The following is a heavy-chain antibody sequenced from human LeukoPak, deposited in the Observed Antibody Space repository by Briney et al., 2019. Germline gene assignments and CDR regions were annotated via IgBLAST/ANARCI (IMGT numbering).Heavy chain of an antibody. D-gene: IGHD4-23*01. V-gene: IGHV1-18*01. CDR1: GYTFTSFD. J-gene: IGHJ2*01. CDR3: ARCYGGNAWYLDL. CDR2: ISAYNGDT. Sequence: ASVKVSCKASGYTFTSFDITWVRQAPGQGLEWMGWISAYNGDTNYAQNFQGRVTMTTDTSTSTAYMELRSLRSDDTAVYYCARCYGGNAWYLDLWGRGTLLTVSS.